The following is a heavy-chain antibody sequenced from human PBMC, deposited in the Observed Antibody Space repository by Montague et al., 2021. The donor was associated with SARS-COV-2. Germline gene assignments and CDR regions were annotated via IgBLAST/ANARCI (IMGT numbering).Heavy chain of an antibody. Sequence: SLRLSCAASGFTFSKYSMNWVRQAPGKGLEWVSSISTSSLYIYYAASVKGRFTISRANAKNSLFLQMNSLRAEDTALYYCAKDIDYYDSSGYYDYWGQGTLVTVSS. J-gene: IGHJ4*02. D-gene: IGHD3-22*01. V-gene: IGHV3-21*04. CDR2: ISTSSLYI. CDR3: AKDIDYYDSSGYYDY. CDR1: GFTFSKYS.